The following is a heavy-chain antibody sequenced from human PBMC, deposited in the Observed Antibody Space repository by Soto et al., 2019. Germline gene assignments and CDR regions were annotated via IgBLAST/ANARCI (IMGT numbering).Heavy chain of an antibody. Sequence: VGPLRLSCAAAEVTCSSYSMNWILKTQGKGLEWVSYISSSSSTIYYADSVKGRFTISRDNAKNSLYLQMNSLRAEDTAVYYCAREYCSSTSCLPWFDPLGQRTLVTVFS. CDR3: AREYCSSTSCLPWFDP. D-gene: IGHD2-2*01. V-gene: IGHV3-48*01. CDR2: ISSSSSTI. CDR1: EVTCSSYS. J-gene: IGHJ5*02.